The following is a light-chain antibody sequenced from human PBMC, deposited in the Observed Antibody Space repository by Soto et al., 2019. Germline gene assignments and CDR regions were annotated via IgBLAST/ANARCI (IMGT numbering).Light chain of an antibody. V-gene: IGKV1-5*01. CDR2: DAS. Sequence: DVQISQSPSIRSASVGDRVTITCRASQSISSWLAWYQQKVGEAPKLLIYDASNLESGVPSRFSGSGSGTESTLTISSLQPDDFASYYCQQYDSFWTFGQGTKVDIK. J-gene: IGKJ1*01. CDR1: QSISSW. CDR3: QQYDSFWT.